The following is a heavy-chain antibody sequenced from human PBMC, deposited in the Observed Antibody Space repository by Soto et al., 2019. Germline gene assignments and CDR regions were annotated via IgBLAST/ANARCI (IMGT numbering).Heavy chain of an antibody. V-gene: IGHV1-69*01. Sequence: QVQLVQSGAEVKKPGSSVKVSCKASGGTFSSYAISWVRQAPGQGLEWMGGIIPIFGTANYAQKFQGRVPITGEGTTSPAQMEPHSLKSEGTAVYYLARGTDGSGSLGPDSFYHRGQGTLGTVSS. CDR2: IIPIFGTA. CDR3: ARGTDGSGSLGPDSFYH. D-gene: IGHD3-10*01. CDR1: GGTFSSYA. J-gene: IGHJ1*01.